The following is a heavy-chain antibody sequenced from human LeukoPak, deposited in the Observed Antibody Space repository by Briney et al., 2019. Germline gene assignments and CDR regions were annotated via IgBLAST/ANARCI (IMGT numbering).Heavy chain of an antibody. V-gene: IGHV3-23*01. J-gene: IGHJ4*02. D-gene: IGHD1-26*01. CDR3: AEKTSIVGAFDY. CDR1: GFTFSSYA. Sequence: GGSLRLSCAASGFTFSSYAMSWVRQAPGKGLEWVSTIRSSGGSTHYADSVKGRFTISRDNSKNTLYLQMNSLRAEDTAVYYCAEKTSIVGAFDYWGQGTLVTVSS. CDR2: IRSSGGST.